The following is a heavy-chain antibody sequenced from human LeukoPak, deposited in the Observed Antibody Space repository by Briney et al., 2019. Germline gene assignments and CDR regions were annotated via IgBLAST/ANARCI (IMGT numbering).Heavy chain of an antibody. CDR1: GFTFSSYG. CDR3: AKCMDILTGYLWSLDY. V-gene: IGHV3-30*02. D-gene: IGHD3-9*01. CDR2: IRYDGGNK. J-gene: IGHJ4*02. Sequence: GGSLRLSCAASGFTFSSYGMSWVRQAPGKGLEWVAFIRYDGGNKYYTDSVKGRFTVSRDNSKNTLSLQMNSLRAEDTAVYYCAKCMDILTGYLWSLDYWGQGTLVTVSS.